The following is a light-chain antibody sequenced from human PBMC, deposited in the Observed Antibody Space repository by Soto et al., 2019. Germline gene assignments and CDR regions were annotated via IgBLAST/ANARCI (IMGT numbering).Light chain of an antibody. CDR3: SSYTSISTYV. Sequence: IEPGSEVGYSGQSITIFNTRTSSDVGGYNFVSWYQQHPDKAPKLMIYDVTNRPSGVSNRFSGSKSGNTASLTISGLQAEDEADYYCSSYTSISTYVFGTGTKVTVL. J-gene: IGLJ1*01. CDR1: SSDVGGYNF. V-gene: IGLV2-14*01. CDR2: DVT.